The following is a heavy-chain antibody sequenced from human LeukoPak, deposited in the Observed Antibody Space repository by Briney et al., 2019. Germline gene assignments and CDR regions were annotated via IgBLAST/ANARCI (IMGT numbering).Heavy chain of an antibody. D-gene: IGHD2-21*01. CDR1: GFTFSSYA. Sequence: GGPLRLSCAASGFTFSSYAMSWVRQAPGKGLEWVSAISGSGGNTYYADSVKGRFTISRDNSKNTLYLQMNSLRAEDTAVYYCATDMVGYCGGVTCYSEAYWGQGTLVTVSS. V-gene: IGHV3-23*01. CDR2: ISGSGGNT. CDR3: ATDMVGYCGGVTCYSEAY. J-gene: IGHJ4*02.